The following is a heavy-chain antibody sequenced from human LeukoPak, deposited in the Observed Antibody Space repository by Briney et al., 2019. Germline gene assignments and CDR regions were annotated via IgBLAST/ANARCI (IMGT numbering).Heavy chain of an antibody. D-gene: IGHD2-2*01. CDR1: GFTFSTYA. CDR3: AKTKISRTTTCPYYFDY. V-gene: IGHV3-23*01. Sequence: GGSLRLSCAASGFTFSTYAMSWVRQAPGKGLEWVSAISGGGDGTYYADSVKGRFTISRDNSNNTLYLQMNSLRAEDTAVYYCAKTKISRTTTCPYYFDYWGQGTLVTVSS. CDR2: ISGGGDGT. J-gene: IGHJ4*02.